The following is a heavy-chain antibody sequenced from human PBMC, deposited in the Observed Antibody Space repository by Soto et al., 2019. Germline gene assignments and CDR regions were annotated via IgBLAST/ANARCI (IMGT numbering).Heavy chain of an antibody. CDR2: IYSGGST. D-gene: IGHD1-26*01. Sequence: EVQLVESGGGLVQPGGSLRLSCAASGFTVSSNYMSWVRQAPGKGLEWVSVIYSGGSTYYADSVKGRFTISRDNSKNTLYLQMNSLRAEDTAVYYCARVAGSYYYFHAFDIWGQGTMVTVSS. V-gene: IGHV3-66*01. J-gene: IGHJ3*02. CDR3: ARVAGSYYYFHAFDI. CDR1: GFTVSSNY.